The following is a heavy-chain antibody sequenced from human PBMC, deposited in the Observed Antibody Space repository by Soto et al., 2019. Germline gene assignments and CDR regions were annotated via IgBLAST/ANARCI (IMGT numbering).Heavy chain of an antibody. CDR3: ARGPLYDFWSGYYGPFDY. J-gene: IGHJ4*02. D-gene: IGHD3-3*01. CDR1: GFTFSSYW. V-gene: IGHV3-7*01. CDR2: IKQDGSEK. Sequence: PGGSLRLSCAASGFTFSSYWMSWVRQAPGKGLEWVANIKQDGSEKYYVDSVKGRFTISRDNAKNSLYLQMNSLRAEDTAVYYCARGPLYDFWSGYYGPFDYWGQGTLVTVSS.